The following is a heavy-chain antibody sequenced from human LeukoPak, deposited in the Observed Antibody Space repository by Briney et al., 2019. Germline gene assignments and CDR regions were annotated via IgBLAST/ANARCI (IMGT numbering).Heavy chain of an antibody. CDR3: ARGDSGWYHPPDY. J-gene: IGHJ4*02. D-gene: IGHD6-19*01. V-gene: IGHV1-46*01. Sequence: GASVKVSCKASGYIFTNYYIHWVRQAPGQGLEWMGIINPSGGSTTYAQKFQGRVTMTRDTSTSTVYMELSSLRSEDTAVYYCARGDSGWYHPPDYWGQGTLVSVSS. CDR2: INPSGGST. CDR1: GYIFTNYY.